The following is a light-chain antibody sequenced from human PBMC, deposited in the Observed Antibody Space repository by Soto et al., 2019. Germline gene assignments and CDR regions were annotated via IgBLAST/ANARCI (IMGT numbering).Light chain of an antibody. J-gene: IGKJ1*01. Sequence: AIRMTQSPSSLSASTGDRVTIACRASQGISSYLAWYQQKPGKAPKLLIYAASTLQSGVPSRFSGSGSGTDFTLTISCLQSEDFATYYSQQYYRYPRTFGQGTKVDIK. CDR3: QQYYRYPRT. CDR2: AAS. V-gene: IGKV1-8*01. CDR1: QGISSY.